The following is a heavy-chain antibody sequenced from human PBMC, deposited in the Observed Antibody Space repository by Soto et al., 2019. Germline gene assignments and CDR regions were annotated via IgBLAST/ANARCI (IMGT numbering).Heavy chain of an antibody. CDR3: AKKSGVGATGYFDY. Sequence: EVQLLESGGGLVQPGGSLRLSCAASGFTFSNYGMSWVRQAPGKGLEWVSALPEIGTNTYYADSVKGRFTISRDNSKNTLFLQINNLRAGDTAVYYCAKKSGVGATGYFDYWGQGTLVTVSS. CDR1: GFTFSNYG. D-gene: IGHD1-26*01. J-gene: IGHJ4*02. CDR2: LPEIGTNT. V-gene: IGHV3-23*01.